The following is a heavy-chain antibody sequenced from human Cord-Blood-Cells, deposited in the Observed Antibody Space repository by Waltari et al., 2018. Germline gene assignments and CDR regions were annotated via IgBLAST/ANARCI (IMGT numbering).Heavy chain of an antibody. CDR1: GYTFTGYY. Sequence: QVQLVQSGAEVKKPGASVKVSCKASGYTFTGYYMHWVRQAPGQGLEWMGWINPNSGGTNYAQKFQGRVTMTRDTSISTAYMELSRLRSDDTAVYYCARGPKLSSSSGYYYYYYYMDVWGKGTTVTVSS. J-gene: IGHJ6*03. V-gene: IGHV1-2*02. D-gene: IGHD6-6*01. CDR3: ARGPKLSSSSGYYYYYYYMDV. CDR2: INPNSGGT.